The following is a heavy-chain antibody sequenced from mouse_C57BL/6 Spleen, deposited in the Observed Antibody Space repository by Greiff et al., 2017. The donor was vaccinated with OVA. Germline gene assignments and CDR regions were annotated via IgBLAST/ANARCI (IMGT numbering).Heavy chain of an antibody. D-gene: IGHD3-3*01. J-gene: IGHJ1*03. V-gene: IGHV1-59*01. Sequence: QVQLQQPGAELVRPGTSVKLSCKASGYTFTSYWMHWVKQRPGQGLEWIGVIDPSDSYTNYNQKFKGKATLTVDTSSSTAYMQLSSLTSEDSAVYYCARYRDGYFDVWGTGTTVTVSS. CDR1: GYTFTSYW. CDR2: IDPSDSYT. CDR3: ARYRDGYFDV.